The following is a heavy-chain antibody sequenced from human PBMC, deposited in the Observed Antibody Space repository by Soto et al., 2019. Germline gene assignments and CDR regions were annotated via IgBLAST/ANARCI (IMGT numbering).Heavy chain of an antibody. V-gene: IGHV1-18*04. Sequence: QVQLVQSGAEVKKPGASLKVSCQASGYTFTTYGISWVRQAPGQGLEWMGWISTFNGNTIYAQNLQGRVTVTTDTSTNTAYMELRSLRSDDTAVYYCVRDELDCTRGVCYTAYYFAYWGQGTLVTVSS. CDR1: GYTFTTYG. D-gene: IGHD2-8*01. CDR3: VRDELDCTRGVCYTAYYFAY. J-gene: IGHJ4*02. CDR2: ISTFNGNT.